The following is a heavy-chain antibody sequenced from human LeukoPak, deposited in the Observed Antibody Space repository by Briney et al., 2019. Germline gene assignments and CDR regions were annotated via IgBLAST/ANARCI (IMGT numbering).Heavy chain of an antibody. Sequence: GGSLRLSCAASGFTFSSYAMSWVRQAPGKGREWVSAISGSGGSTYYADSVKGRFTISRDNSKHTLYLQMNSLRAEDTAVYYCAKGELRGYFDFWGQGTLVTVSS. D-gene: IGHD1-26*01. CDR2: ISGSGGST. CDR1: GFTFSSYA. J-gene: IGHJ4*02. V-gene: IGHV3-23*01. CDR3: AKGELRGYFDF.